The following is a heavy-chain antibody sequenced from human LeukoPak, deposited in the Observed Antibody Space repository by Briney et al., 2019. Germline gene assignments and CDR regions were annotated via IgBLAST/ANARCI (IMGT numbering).Heavy chain of an antibody. CDR3: ARGQRGVRGVL. CDR1: GGSFSGYY. D-gene: IGHD3-10*01. J-gene: IGHJ4*02. V-gene: IGHV4-34*01. Sequence: SETLSLTCAVYGGSFSGYYWSWIRQPPGKGLEWIGEINHSGSTNYNPSLKSRVTISVDTSKNQFSLKLSSVTAADTAVYYCARGQRGVRGVLWGQGTLATVSS. CDR2: INHSGST.